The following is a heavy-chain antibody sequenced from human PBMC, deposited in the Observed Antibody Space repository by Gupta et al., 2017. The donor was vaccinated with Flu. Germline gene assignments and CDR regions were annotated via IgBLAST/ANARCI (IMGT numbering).Heavy chain of an antibody. CDR2: IFPGDSDT. D-gene: IGHD6-19*01. CDR1: GYSFTHHW. J-gene: IGHJ4*02. Sequence: EVQLVQSGAAVTKPGESLKISCEASGYSFTHHWTAWVRQMPGKGLEWMGIIFPGDSDTRYSPSFQGQVTISADKYTSTAYLQWSSLKASDTAMYYCARRYNTGWSDYWGQGTLVTVSS. CDR3: ARRYNTGWSDY. V-gene: IGHV5-51*03.